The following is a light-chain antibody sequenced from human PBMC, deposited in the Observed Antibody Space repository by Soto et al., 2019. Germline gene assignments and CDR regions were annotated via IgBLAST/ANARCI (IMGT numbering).Light chain of an antibody. CDR1: QNIDSY. V-gene: IGKV1-39*01. Sequence: DIQMTQSPSSLSASVGDRVTITCRASQNIDSYLNWYQQRPGKAPKLLIHDASSLQSGVPSRFSGSGSGTDFALTISSLQPEDFATIYCQQTYSTPWTFGQGTKVDIK. CDR3: QQTYSTPWT. CDR2: DAS. J-gene: IGKJ1*01.